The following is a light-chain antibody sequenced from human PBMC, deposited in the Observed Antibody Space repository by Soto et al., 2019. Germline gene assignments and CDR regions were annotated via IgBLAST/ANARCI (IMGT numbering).Light chain of an antibody. V-gene: IGKV1-12*01. CDR3: QPANSFPLT. CDR1: QDVSSW. J-gene: IGKJ4*01. CDR2: SAS. Sequence: DIQVTQSPSSVSASVGDRVTITCRTSQDVSSWLAWYQQKPGKAPELLIYSASTLQTVVPSRFSGSGSGTDFTLTISSLQPEDFATHYCQPANSFPLTFGGGTKVEIK.